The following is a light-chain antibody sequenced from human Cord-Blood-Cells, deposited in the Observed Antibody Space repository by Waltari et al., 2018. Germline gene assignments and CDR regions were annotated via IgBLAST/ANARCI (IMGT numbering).Light chain of an antibody. J-gene: IGLJ3*02. CDR1: SSDVGSYNL. CDR2: EGS. V-gene: IGLV2-23*01. Sequence: QSALTQPASVSGSPGQSITISCTGTSSDVGSYNLVSWYQQHPGKAPKLMIYEGSKRPSGVSSCFSGSKSGNTASLTISGRQAEDEADYYCCSYAPWVFGGGTKLTVL. CDR3: CSYAPWV.